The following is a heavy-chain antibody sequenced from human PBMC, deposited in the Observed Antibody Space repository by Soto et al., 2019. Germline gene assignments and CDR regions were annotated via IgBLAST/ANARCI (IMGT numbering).Heavy chain of an antibody. CDR1: GYTLTELS. V-gene: IGHV1-24*01. CDR3: ATAPLRFGELFFDY. CDR2: FDPEDGET. D-gene: IGHD3-10*01. J-gene: IGHJ4*02. Sequence: ASVKVSCKVSGYTLTELSMHWVRQAPGKGLEWMGGFDPEDGETIYAQKFQGRVTMTEDTSTDTAYMELSSLRSEDTAVYYCATAPLRFGELFFDYWGPGTLVTVSS.